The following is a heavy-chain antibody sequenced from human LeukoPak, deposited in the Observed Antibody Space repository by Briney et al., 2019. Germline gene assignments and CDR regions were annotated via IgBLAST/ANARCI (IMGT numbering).Heavy chain of an antibody. CDR3: ARGRGLLTTTAIDY. D-gene: IGHD1-26*01. J-gene: IGHJ4*02. Sequence: SVKVSCKASGGTFSSYAISWVRQAPGQGLEWMGGIIPIFGTANYAQKFQGRVTITADESTSTAYMELSSLRSEDTAVYYCARGRGLLTTTAIDYWGQGTLVTVSS. CDR1: GGTFSSYA. V-gene: IGHV1-69*13. CDR2: IIPIFGTA.